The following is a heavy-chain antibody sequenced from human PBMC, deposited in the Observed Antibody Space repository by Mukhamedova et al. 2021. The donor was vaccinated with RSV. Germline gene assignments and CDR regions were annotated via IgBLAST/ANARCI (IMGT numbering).Heavy chain of an antibody. D-gene: IGHD3-22*01. CDR3: ARDRDDSSGYGPYYYYMDV. Sequence: GLEWMGIINPSGGSTSYAQKFQGRVTMTRDTSTSTVYMELSSLRSEDTAVYYCARDRDDSSGYGPYYYYMDVRGKGTTVTVSS. CDR2: INPSGGST. J-gene: IGHJ6*03. V-gene: IGHV1-46*01.